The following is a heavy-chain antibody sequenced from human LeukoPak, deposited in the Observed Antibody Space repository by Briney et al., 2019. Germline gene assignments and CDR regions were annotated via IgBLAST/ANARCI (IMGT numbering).Heavy chain of an antibody. Sequence: GASVKVSCKASGYTFTSYGISWVRQAPGQGLEWMGWILTNNGNAKYAQAFTGRFVFSLDTSVNTAYLQINRLTSEDTAVYYCARRGSRTYAFDNWGQGTLVTVSS. CDR2: ILTNNGNA. J-gene: IGHJ4*02. CDR1: GYTFTSYG. CDR3: ARRGSRTYAFDN. D-gene: IGHD2-2*01. V-gene: IGHV7-4-1*02.